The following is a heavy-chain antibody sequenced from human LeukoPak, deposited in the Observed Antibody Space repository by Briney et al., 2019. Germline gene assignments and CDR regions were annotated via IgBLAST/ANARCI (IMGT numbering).Heavy chain of an antibody. CDR3: ARMVATILNAFDI. CDR2: MNPNSGNT. V-gene: IGHV1-8*03. D-gene: IGHD5-12*01. J-gene: IGHJ3*02. CDR1: GYTFTSYD. Sequence: GASVKVSCKASGYTFTSYDINWVRQATGQGLEWMGWMNPNSGNTGYAQKFQGRVTITRNTSISTAYMELSSLRSEDAAVYYCARMVATILNAFDIWGQGTMVTVSS.